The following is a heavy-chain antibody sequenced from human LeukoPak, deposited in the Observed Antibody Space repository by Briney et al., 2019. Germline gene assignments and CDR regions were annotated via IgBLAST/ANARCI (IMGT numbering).Heavy chain of an antibody. V-gene: IGHV4-4*09. CDR2: IQDTGIT. CDR1: GDPVSSYY. D-gene: IGHD2-15*01. Sequence: SETLTLICKASGDPVSSYYLSWIRQSPGKGLEWMGFIQDTGITDYTPSPKRRLLMSLDTSKTQFSLNRRSVTAADTAVYYCAGRGHRYSRDWGEGILVSISA. J-gene: IGHJ1*01. CDR3: AGRGHRYSRD.